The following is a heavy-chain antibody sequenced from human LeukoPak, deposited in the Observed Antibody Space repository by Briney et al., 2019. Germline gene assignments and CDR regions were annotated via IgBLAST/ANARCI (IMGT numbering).Heavy chain of an antibody. CDR3: AAPESITFGGGGVFDY. Sequence: SETLSLTCTVSGYSISSGYYWGWIRQPPGKGLEWLGSIYHSGSTYYNPSLKSRVTISVDTSNDQFSLKLSSVTAADTAVYYCAAPESITFGGGGVFDYWGQGTLVTVSS. V-gene: IGHV4-38-2*02. D-gene: IGHD3-16*01. CDR1: GYSISSGYY. CDR2: IYHSGST. J-gene: IGHJ4*02.